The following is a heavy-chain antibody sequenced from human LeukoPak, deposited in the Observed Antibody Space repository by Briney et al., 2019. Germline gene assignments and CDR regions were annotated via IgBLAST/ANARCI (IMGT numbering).Heavy chain of an antibody. CDR3: AKAMRFVVVTAILDY. J-gene: IGHJ4*02. CDR1: GFTFSSYA. D-gene: IGHD2-21*02. Sequence: TGGSLRLSCAASGFTFSSYAMSWVRQAPGKGLEWVSAISGSGGSTYYADSVKGRFTISRENSKNTLYLQMNSLRAEDTAVYYCAKAMRFVVVTAILDYWGQGTLVTVSS. CDR2: ISGSGGST. V-gene: IGHV3-23*01.